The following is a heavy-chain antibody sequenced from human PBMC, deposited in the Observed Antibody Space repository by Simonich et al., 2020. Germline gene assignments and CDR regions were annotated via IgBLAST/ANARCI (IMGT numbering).Heavy chain of an antibody. D-gene: IGHD5-12*01. Sequence: QVQLQESGPGLVKPSETLSLTCTVSGGSISSYYWSWIRQPPGKGLEWIWYIYYSGSTNYNPSLKSRVTISVDTSKNQSSLKLSAVTAADTAVYYCARHDRWLQFYFDYWGQGTLVTVSS. CDR1: GGSISSYY. J-gene: IGHJ4*02. CDR3: ARHDRWLQFYFDY. CDR2: IYYSGST. V-gene: IGHV4-59*08.